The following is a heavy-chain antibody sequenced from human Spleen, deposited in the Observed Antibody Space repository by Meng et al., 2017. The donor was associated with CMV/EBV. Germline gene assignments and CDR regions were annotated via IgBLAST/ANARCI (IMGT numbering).Heavy chain of an antibody. CDR2: TYYRSKYYN. Sequence: SPTLSLTCAVSGDSVSRNNATWNWIRQSPSRGLEWLGKTYYRSKYYNDYAVFVKGRISITPDTSKNQFSLHLNSVTPEDTAIYYCARGPGSSRYLYYGLDVWGQGTTVTVSS. CDR1: GDSVSRNNAT. V-gene: IGHV6-1*01. CDR3: ARGPGSSRYLYYGLDV. D-gene: IGHD1-1*01. J-gene: IGHJ6*02.